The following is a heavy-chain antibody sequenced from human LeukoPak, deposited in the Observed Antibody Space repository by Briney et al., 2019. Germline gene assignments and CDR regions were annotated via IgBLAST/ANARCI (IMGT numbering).Heavy chain of an antibody. D-gene: IGHD3-10*01. CDR3: ARHPKLLWFGEFD. CDR2: INHSGST. Sequence: SETLSLTCAVYGGSFSGYYWSWIRQPPGKGLEWIGEINHSGSTNYNPSLKSRVTISVDTSKNQFSLKLSSVTAADTAVYYCARHPKLLWFGEFDWGQGTLVTVSS. J-gene: IGHJ4*02. V-gene: IGHV4-34*01. CDR1: GGSFSGYY.